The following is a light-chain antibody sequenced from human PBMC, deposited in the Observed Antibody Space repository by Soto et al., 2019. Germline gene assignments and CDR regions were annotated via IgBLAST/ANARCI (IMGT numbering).Light chain of an antibody. J-gene: IGLJ3*02. Sequence: QSALTQPASVSGSPGQSITISCTGTSSDVGGHNYVSWYQQHPGKAPKLMIYEVNNRPSGVSNRFSGSKSGNTASLTISGLQAEDEADYYCCSYTNNQRVFGGGTQLTVL. CDR3: CSYTNNQRV. V-gene: IGLV2-14*01. CDR2: EVN. CDR1: SSDVGGHNY.